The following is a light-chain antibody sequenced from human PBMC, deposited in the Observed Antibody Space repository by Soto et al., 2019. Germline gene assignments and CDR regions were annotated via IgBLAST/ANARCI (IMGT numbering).Light chain of an antibody. CDR1: HSVNSH. V-gene: IGKV3-15*01. J-gene: IGKJ5*01. Sequence: MMMTQSPATLSVSPGERVTLTCRTSHSVNSHVAWYQQKPGQAPRLLLYGASTRATGIPVRFSGSGFGTEVTLTISSLQSEDFAVYDCQQYNNWPPITFGQGTRLEIK. CDR2: GAS. CDR3: QQYNNWPPIT.